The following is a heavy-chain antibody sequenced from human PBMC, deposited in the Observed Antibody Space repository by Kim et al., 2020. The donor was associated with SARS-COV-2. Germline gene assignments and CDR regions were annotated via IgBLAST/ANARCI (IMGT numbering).Heavy chain of an antibody. V-gene: IGHV3-73*01. D-gene: IGHD1-1*01. J-gene: IGHJ3*01. CDR2: IRSKVYSYAT. Sequence: GGSLRLSCAASGFTFSDSPIHWVRQASGKGLEWVGRIRSKVYSYATSYAASVRGRFTISSADSESTAYLQMNSLKTEDTAVCYSTRIPATTLAFWDAFDV. CDR1: GFTFSDSP. CDR3: TRIPATTLAFWDAFDV.